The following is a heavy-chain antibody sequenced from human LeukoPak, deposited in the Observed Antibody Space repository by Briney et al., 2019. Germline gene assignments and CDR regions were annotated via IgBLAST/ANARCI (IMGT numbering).Heavy chain of an antibody. V-gene: IGHV3-7*01. CDR1: GFTLKTFW. CDR3: ARDNGGCAFDL. Sequence: GGSLRLSCAVSGFTLKTFWMSWVRQAPGKGLQWVANIKQDGSEKYYVDSVRGRFTISKDNAKNSIYLQINSLRAGDSAVYYCARDNGGCAFDLWGHGTMVTVSS. J-gene: IGHJ3*01. CDR2: IKQDGSEK. D-gene: IGHD2-8*01.